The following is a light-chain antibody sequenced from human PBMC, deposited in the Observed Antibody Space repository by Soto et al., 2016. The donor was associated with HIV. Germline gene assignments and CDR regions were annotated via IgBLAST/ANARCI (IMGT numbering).Light chain of an antibody. J-gene: IGKJ4*01. CDR1: QSISNL. CDR2: RAS. V-gene: IGKV1-5*03. Sequence: DIQMTQSPSTLSASVGDRVTITCRASQSISNLLAWYQQKPGKAPNLLIYRASTLQSGVPSRFSGSGSGTEFTLTISSLQPEDFATYYCLQHNSYPLTFGGGTKVEIK. CDR3: LQHNSYPLT.